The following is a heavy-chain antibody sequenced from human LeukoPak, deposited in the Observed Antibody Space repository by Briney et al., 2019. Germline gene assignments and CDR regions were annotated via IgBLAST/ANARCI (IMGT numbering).Heavy chain of an antibody. Sequence: PSETLSLTCTVSGGSISSHYWSWIRQPPGKGLEWIGYIYYSGSTNYNPSLKSRVTISVDTSKNQFSLKLSSVTAADTAVYYCARGGWDYYGSDKYYFDYWGQGTLVTVSS. CDR3: ARGGWDYYGSDKYYFDY. D-gene: IGHD3-10*01. CDR1: GGSISSHY. J-gene: IGHJ4*02. CDR2: IYYSGST. V-gene: IGHV4-59*11.